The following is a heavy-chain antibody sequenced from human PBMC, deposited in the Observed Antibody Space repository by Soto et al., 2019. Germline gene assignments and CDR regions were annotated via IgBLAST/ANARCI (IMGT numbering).Heavy chain of an antibody. CDR1: GGSISSNNW. CDR2: IYHSGST. CDR3: AREAGSNYYYFYALDV. D-gene: IGHD4-4*01. J-gene: IGHJ6*02. Sequence: SETLSLTCAVSGGSISSNNWWSWVRQPPGKGLEWIGEIYHSGSTNYNPSLKSRVTISVDKSKNQFSLKLSSVTASDTAVYYCAREAGSNYYYFYALDVWGQGTTVTVSS. V-gene: IGHV4-4*02.